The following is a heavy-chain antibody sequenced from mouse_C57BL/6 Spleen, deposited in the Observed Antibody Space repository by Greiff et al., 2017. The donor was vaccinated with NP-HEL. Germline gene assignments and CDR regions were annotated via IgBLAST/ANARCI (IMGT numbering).Heavy chain of an antibody. CDR1: GYTFTSYT. D-gene: IGHD4-1*02. CDR3: ASQLGRALDY. Sequence: VQLQQSGAELARPGASVKMSCKASGYTFTSYTMHWVKQRPGQGLEWIGYINPSSGYTKYNQKFKDKATLTADKSSSTAYMQLSSLTSEDSAVYYCASQLGRALDYWGQGTTLTVSS. J-gene: IGHJ2*01. V-gene: IGHV1-4*01. CDR2: INPSSGYT.